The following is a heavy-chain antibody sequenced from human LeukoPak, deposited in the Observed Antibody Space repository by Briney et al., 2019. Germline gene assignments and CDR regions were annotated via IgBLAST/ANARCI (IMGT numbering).Heavy chain of an antibody. CDR1: GFTFSSYA. CDR3: AKTTPGSSWTRGYYYYGMDV. CDR2: ISGRGGST. J-gene: IGHJ6*02. V-gene: IGHV3-23*01. Sequence: GGSLRLSCAASGFTFSSYAMSSVRQAPGKGLEWVSAISGRGGSTYYADSVKGRFTISRDNSKNTLYLQMNSLRAEDTAVYCCAKTTPGSSWTRGYYYYGMDVWGQGTTVTVSS. D-gene: IGHD6-13*01.